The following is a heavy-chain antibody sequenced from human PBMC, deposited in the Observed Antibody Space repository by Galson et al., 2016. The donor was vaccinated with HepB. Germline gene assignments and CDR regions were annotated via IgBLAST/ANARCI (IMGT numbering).Heavy chain of an antibody. CDR1: GFTFSSYA. CDR2: FSGANT. CDR3: AKRAREGYNSPLDH. V-gene: IGHV3-23*01. J-gene: IGHJ4*02. D-gene: IGHD5-24*01. Sequence: SLRLSCAASGFTFSSYAMSWVRQAPGKGLEFVPGFSGANTYYADSVKGRLTISRDNSKNKLYLQVNSLTAEDTAVYYCAKRAREGYNSPLDHWGQGILVTVSS.